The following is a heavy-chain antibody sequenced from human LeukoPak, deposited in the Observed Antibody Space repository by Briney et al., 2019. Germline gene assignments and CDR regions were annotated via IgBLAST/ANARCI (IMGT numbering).Heavy chain of an antibody. CDR2: IITIFGTA. V-gene: IGHV1-69*05. J-gene: IGHJ4*02. CDR1: GGTFSSYA. CDR3: ARGGIAAAGLLDY. Sequence: SVKVSCKASGGTFSSYAISWVRQPPGQGLEWMGGIITIFGTANYAQKFQGRVTITTDESTSTAYMELSSLRSEDTAVYYCARGGIAAAGLLDYWGQGTLVTVSS. D-gene: IGHD6-13*01.